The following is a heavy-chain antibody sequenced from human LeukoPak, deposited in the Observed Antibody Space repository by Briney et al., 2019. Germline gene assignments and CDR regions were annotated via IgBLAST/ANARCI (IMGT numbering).Heavy chain of an antibody. CDR3: ARDRALGVVVPASNY. CDR2: ISAYNGNT. J-gene: IGHJ4*02. D-gene: IGHD2-2*01. V-gene: IGHV1-18*01. CDR1: GYTFTSYG. Sequence: GASVKVSCKXSGYTFTSYGISWVRQAPRQGLEWMGWISAYNGNTNYAQKLQGRVTMTTDTSTSTAYMELRSLRSDDTAVYYCARDRALGVVVPASNYWGQGTLVTVSS.